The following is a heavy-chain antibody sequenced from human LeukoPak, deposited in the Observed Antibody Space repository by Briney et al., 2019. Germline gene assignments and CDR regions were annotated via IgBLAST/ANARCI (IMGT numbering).Heavy chain of an antibody. V-gene: IGHV3-48*03. CDR2: ISGSGVTM. CDR1: GFTFSSYE. D-gene: IGHD6-19*01. CDR3: AREDIRLDYFDY. Sequence: GGSLRLSCAASGFTFSSYEMNWVRQAPGRGLEWVSYISGSGVTMYYADSVKGRFTISRDDAKISLYLQMNSLRAEDTAVYYCAREDIRLDYFDYWGQGTLVTVSS. J-gene: IGHJ4*02.